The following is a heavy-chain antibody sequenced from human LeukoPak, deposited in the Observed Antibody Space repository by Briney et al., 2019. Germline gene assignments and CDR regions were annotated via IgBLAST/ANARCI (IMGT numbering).Heavy chain of an antibody. J-gene: IGHJ4*02. CDR1: GFTVSSDY. Sequence: GGSLRFSCAASGFTVSSDYMSWVRQAPGKGLEWVSVIYSGGSTYYADSVKGRFTISRDYSKNTLYLQMNSLRAEDTAIYYCASARSYDYWGQGTLVTVSS. V-gene: IGHV3-66*01. CDR2: IYSGGST. CDR3: ASARSYDY.